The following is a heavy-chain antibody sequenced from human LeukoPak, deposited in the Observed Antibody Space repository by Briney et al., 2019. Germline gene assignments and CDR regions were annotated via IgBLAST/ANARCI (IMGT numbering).Heavy chain of an antibody. CDR2: IKQDGSEI. CDR3: ARGDTAMVLDY. Sequence: PGGFLRLSCAASGFTFSSYWMTWVRQAPGKGLEWVANIKQDGSEIYYVDSVKGRFTISRDNAKNSLYLQMNSLRAEDTALYYCARGDTAMVLDYWGQGTLVTVSS. D-gene: IGHD5-18*01. J-gene: IGHJ4*02. V-gene: IGHV3-7*01. CDR1: GFTFSSYW.